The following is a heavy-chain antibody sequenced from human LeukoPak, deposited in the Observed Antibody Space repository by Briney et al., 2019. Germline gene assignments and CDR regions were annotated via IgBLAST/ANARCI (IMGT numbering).Heavy chain of an antibody. J-gene: IGHJ5*02. CDR1: GFTVSSNY. V-gene: IGHV3-66*01. CDR3: AREVLITMVRGAIRWFDP. Sequence: GGSLTLSCAASGFTVSSNYMSWVRQAPGKGLEWVSVIYSGGSTYYADSVKGRFTISRDNSKNTLYLQMNSLRAEDTAVYYCAREVLITMVRGAIRWFDPWGQGTLVTVSS. CDR2: IYSGGST. D-gene: IGHD3-10*01.